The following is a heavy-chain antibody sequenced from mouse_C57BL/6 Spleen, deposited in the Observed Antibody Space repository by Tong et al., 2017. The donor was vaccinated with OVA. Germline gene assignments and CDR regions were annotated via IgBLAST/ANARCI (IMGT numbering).Heavy chain of an antibody. Sequence: EVQLQESGTVLARPGASVKMSCKASGYTFTDYNMHWVKQSHGKSLEWIGYINPNNGGTSYNQKFKGKATLTVNKSSSTAYMELRSLTSEDSAVYYCARGLRREYYFDYWGQGTTLTVSS. D-gene: IGHD2-4*01. J-gene: IGHJ2*01. CDR1: GYTFTDYN. CDR3: ARGLRREYYFDY. V-gene: IGHV1-22*01. CDR2: INPNNGGT.